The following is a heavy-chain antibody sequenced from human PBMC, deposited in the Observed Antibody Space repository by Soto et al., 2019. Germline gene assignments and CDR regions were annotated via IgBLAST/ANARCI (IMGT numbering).Heavy chain of an antibody. CDR2: ISYDGSNK. CDR3: ANLYGDYPDY. V-gene: IGHV3-30*18. D-gene: IGHD4-17*01. Sequence: QVQLVESGGGVVQPGRSLRLSCAASGFTFSSSGMHWVRQAPGKGLEWVAVISYDGSNKYYADSVKGRFTNSRDNSKNTLFLQMNSLRAEDTAVYYCANLYGDYPDYWGQGTLVTVSS. J-gene: IGHJ4*02. CDR1: GFTFSSSG.